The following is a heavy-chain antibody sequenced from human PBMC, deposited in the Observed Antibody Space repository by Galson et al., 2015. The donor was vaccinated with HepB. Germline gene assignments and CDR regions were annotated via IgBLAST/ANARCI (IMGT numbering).Heavy chain of an antibody. Sequence: SLRLSCAASGFTFSSYSMLWVRQAPGKGLEWVSYITSSGGTTYYADSVKGRFTISRHNAKNSLYPQMNSLRDEDTAVYYCARGYDSGGYYPDYWGQGTLVTVSS. CDR3: ARGYDSGGYYPDY. V-gene: IGHV3-48*02. CDR2: ITSSGGTT. CDR1: GFTFSSYS. J-gene: IGHJ4*02. D-gene: IGHD3-22*01.